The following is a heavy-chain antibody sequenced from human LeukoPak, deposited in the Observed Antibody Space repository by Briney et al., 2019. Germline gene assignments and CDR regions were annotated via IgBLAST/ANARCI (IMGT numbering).Heavy chain of an antibody. CDR3: ARDPFSGNYSPHEYYHYMDV. V-gene: IGHV3-21*01. Sequence: PGGSLRLSCTASGFTFNNYGMNWVRLAPGKGLEWVSSITPSSSYVYYADSVKGRFTISRDNAKNSLYLQMDSLRGEDTAVFYCARDPFSGNYSPHEYYHYMDVWGKGTTVTVSS. J-gene: IGHJ6*03. D-gene: IGHD1-26*01. CDR2: ITPSSSYV. CDR1: GFTFNNYG.